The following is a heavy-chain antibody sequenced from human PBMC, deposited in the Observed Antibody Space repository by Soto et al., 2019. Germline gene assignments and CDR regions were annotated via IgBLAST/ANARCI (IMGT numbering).Heavy chain of an antibody. V-gene: IGHV4-34*01. CDR3: ARDKLTGICDY. CDR2: INHSGST. D-gene: IGHD2-8*02. CDR1: GGSFSGYY. Sequence: QVQLQQWGAALLKPSETLSLTCAVYGGSFSGYYWTWIRQPPGTGLEWIGEINHSGSTNYNPSLKRRFAISVDTSRNQFSLKLTAVTAADTAVYYCARDKLTGICDYWGQGTLVTVSS. J-gene: IGHJ4*02.